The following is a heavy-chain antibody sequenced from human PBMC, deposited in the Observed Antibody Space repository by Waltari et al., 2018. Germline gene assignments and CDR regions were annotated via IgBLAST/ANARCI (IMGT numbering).Heavy chain of an antibody. Sequence: EVQLVESGGGLVQPGGSLRLSCAASGFTFSTYGMNWVRQAPGKGLEWVLYISTSSSTINYADSVKGRFNVSRDNAKNSLYLQMNSLRAEDMAVYYCVRHGFDYWGQGALVTVSS. CDR1: GFTFSTYG. CDR3: VRHGFDY. CDR2: ISTSSSTI. J-gene: IGHJ4*02. V-gene: IGHV3-48*01.